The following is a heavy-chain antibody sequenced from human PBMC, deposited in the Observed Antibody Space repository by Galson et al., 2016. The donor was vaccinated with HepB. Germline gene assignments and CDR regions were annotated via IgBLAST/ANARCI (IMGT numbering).Heavy chain of an antibody. CDR1: GLTFSNYV. J-gene: IGHJ3*02. D-gene: IGHD4-17*01. CDR3: ARTVLDFGYAFDI. V-gene: IGHV3-30*04. Sequence: SLRLSCAASGLTFSNYVFHWVRQAPGKGLEWVAVISYDGSNQFYADSVKDRFTISSDNSKNTLYLQMHSLRAADTAVYYFARTVLDFGYAFDIWGQGTMVTVSP. CDR2: ISYDGSNQ.